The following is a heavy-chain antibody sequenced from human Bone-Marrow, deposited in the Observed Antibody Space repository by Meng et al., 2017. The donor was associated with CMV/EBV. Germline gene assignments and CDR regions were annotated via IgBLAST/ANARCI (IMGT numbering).Heavy chain of an antibody. V-gene: IGHV3-53*01. D-gene: IGHD3-22*01. CDR2: IYSGSST. CDR3: AGDSSGYYPRLGY. J-gene: IGHJ4*02. Sequence: GESLKISCAASGFTVSSNYMSWVRQAPGKGLEWVSVIYSGSSTYYADSVKGRFTISRDNSKNTLYLQMNSLRAEDTAVYYCAGDSSGYYPRLGYWGQGTLVTVSS. CDR1: GFTVSSNY.